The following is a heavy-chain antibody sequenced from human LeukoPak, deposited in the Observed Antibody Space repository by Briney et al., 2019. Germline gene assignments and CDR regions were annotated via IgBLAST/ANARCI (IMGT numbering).Heavy chain of an antibody. CDR2: IYYSGST. J-gene: IGHJ6*03. CDR1: GGSISSYY. CDR3: ARKTGYSSGWYSGLYYMDV. V-gene: IGHV4-59*12. Sequence: SETLSLTCTVSGGSISSYYWSWIRQPPGKGLEWIGYIYYSGSTNYNPSLKSRVTISVDTSKNQFSLKLSSVTAADTAVYYCARKTGYSSGWYSGLYYMDVWGKGTTVTISS. D-gene: IGHD6-19*01.